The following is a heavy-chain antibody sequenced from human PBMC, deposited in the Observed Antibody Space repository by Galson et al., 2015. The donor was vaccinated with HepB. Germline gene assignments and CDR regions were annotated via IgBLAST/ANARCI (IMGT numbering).Heavy chain of an antibody. V-gene: IGHV3-48*01. J-gene: IGHJ4*02. D-gene: IGHD1-26*01. CDR2: IRGGSSTT. CDR1: GLTLSSHA. Sequence: SLRLSCAASGLTLSSHAMSWVRQAPGKGLQWISYIRGGSSTTFYADSVQGRFTMSRDSARNLVFLQMDSLRGEDTAVYYCAREGDTGSYLVHWGQGTLVTVSS. CDR3: AREGDTGSYLVH.